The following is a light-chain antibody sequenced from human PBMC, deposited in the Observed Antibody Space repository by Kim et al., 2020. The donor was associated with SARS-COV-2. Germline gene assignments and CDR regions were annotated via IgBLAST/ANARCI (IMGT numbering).Light chain of an antibody. CDR3: QVWDSSSDHRVV. CDR1: GIGSKG. V-gene: IGLV3-21*04. CDR2: YDS. Sequence: PGKTARITWGGNGIGSKGVHGYRGRSGQARVLVISYDSDRPSGMPGRFSVSNSGNTGTLTNSRVEAGDEADYYCQVWDSSSDHRVVFGGGTQLTVL. J-gene: IGLJ2*01.